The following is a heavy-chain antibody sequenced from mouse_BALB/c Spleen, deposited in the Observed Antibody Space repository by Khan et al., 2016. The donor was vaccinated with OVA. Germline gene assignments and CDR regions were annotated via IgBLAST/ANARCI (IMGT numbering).Heavy chain of an antibody. J-gene: IGHJ4*01. D-gene: IGHD2-14*01. Sequence: QVQLKQSGPGLVSPSQSLSITCTVSGFPLSRYNIHWVRQPPGKGLEWLGMIWGGGGTDYNSTLKSRLSISKDNSKSQVFLKMNSLQTDDTAMYYCARAYYRYDGYYAMDYWGQGTSVTVSP. CDR1: GFPLSRYN. V-gene: IGHV2-6-4*01. CDR3: ARAYYRYDGYYAMDY. CDR2: IWGGGGT.